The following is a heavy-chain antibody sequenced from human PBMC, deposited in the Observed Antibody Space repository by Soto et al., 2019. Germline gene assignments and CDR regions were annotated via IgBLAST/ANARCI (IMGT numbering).Heavy chain of an antibody. CDR3: AVYGYGVSAAAY. Sequence: GGSLRLSCGASGFTFSTYWMHWVRQAPGKGLLWVSRINSDGSSITYADSVKGRFTISRDNAKNTLYLQMNSLRPEDTAVYYCAVYGYGVSAAAYWGQGTLVTVSS. J-gene: IGHJ4*02. D-gene: IGHD4-17*01. CDR1: GFTFSTYW. CDR2: INSDGSSI. V-gene: IGHV3-74*01.